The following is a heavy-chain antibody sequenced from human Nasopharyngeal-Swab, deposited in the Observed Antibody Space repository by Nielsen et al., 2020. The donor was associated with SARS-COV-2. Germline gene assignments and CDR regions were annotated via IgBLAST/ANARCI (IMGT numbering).Heavy chain of an antibody. D-gene: IGHD1-26*01. J-gene: IGHJ4*02. CDR3: ASISGSYLFDY. CDR2: IYHSGST. CDR1: GGSISSSNW. Sequence: SETPSLTCAVSGGSISSSNWWSWVRQPPGKGLEWIGEIYHSGSTNYNPSLKSRVTISVDKSKNQFSLKLSSVTAADTAVYYCASISGSYLFDYWGQGTLVTVSS. V-gene: IGHV4-4*02.